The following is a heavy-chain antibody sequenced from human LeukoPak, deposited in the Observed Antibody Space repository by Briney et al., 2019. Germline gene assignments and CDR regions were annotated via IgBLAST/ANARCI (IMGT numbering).Heavy chain of an antibody. D-gene: IGHD3-10*01. V-gene: IGHV3-48*01. J-gene: IGHJ5*02. CDR2: ISSSSSTI. CDR1: GFTFSSYS. CDR3: ARDIGTYYYGSGSYYGWFDP. Sequence: PGGSLRLSCAASGFTFSSYSMNWVRQAPGKGLEWVSYISSSSSTIYYADSVKGRFTISRDNAKNSLYLQMNSLGAEDTAVYYCARDIGTYYYGSGSYYGWFDPWGQGTLVTVSS.